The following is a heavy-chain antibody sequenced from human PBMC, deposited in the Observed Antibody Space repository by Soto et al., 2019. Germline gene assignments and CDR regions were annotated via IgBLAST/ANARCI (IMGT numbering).Heavy chain of an antibody. V-gene: IGHV3-23*01. CDR3: AKDMGF. Sequence: PGGSLRLSCAASGFTFDDYGMSWARQAPGKGLEWVSSISGSGASTYYADSVKGRFTISRDNPKNTLYLQMNSLRAEDTAVYYCAKDMGFWGQGTLVTVSS. D-gene: IGHD3-10*01. CDR2: ISGSGAST. CDR1: GFTFDDYG. J-gene: IGHJ4*02.